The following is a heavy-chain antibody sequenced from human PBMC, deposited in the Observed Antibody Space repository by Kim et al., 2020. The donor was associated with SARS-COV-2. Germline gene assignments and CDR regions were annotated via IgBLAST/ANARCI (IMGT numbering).Heavy chain of an antibody. J-gene: IGHJ4*02. CDR3: AREGYSSSWYGSWVDY. V-gene: IGHV3-11*06. Sequence: SVKGRFTIPRANAKNSLYLQRNSLRAEDTAVYYCAREGYSSSWYGSWVDYWGQGTLVTVSS. D-gene: IGHD6-13*01.